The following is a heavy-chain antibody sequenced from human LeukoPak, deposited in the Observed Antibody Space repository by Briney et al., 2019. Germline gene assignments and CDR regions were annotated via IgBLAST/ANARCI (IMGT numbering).Heavy chain of an antibody. D-gene: IGHD2-15*01. Sequence: SQTLSLTCTVSGGSISSGSYYWSWIRQPAGKGLEWIGRIYTSGSTNYNPSLKSRVTISVDTSKNQFSLKLSSVTAADTAVYYCARCYMAYNWFDLWGQGTLVTVSS. CDR3: ARCYMAYNWFDL. V-gene: IGHV4-61*02. CDR2: IYTSGST. CDR1: GGSISSGSYY. J-gene: IGHJ5*02.